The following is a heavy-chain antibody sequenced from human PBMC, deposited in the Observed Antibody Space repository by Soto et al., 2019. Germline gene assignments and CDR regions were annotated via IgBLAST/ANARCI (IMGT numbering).Heavy chain of an antibody. D-gene: IGHD2-15*01. J-gene: IGHJ4*02. V-gene: IGHV3-23*01. CDR2: ISGSGGST. CDR3: AHRGLRIDY. Sequence: GGSLRLSCAASGFTFSSYAMSWVRQAPGKGLEWVSAISGSGGSTYYADSVKGRFTISRDNSKNTLYLQMTNMDPVDTATYYCAHRGLRIDYWGQGTLVTVSS. CDR1: GFTFSSYA.